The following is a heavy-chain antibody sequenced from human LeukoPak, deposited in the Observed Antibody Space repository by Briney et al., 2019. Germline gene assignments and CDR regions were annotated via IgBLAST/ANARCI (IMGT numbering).Heavy chain of an antibody. D-gene: IGHD2-21*02. CDR3: ARGLCGGDCYDY. Sequence: GGSLRLSGAASGFTFSTSTINWVRQAPGKGLEWVSSINSGSTYTYYADSVMGRFTISRDDAKNSLYLQMNSLRAEDTAVYYCARGLCGGDCYDYWGQGTLVTVSS. V-gene: IGHV3-21*01. CDR2: INSGSTYT. J-gene: IGHJ4*02. CDR1: GFTFSTST.